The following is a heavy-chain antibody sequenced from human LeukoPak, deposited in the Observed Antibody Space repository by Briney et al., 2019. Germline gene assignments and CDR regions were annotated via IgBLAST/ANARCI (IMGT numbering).Heavy chain of an antibody. CDR3: ARDRYYYDSSGYFAPQAFDI. Sequence: SETLSLTCTVSGGSISSGGYYWSWIRQHPGKGLEWIGYIYYSGSTYYNPSLKSRVTISVDTSKNQFSLKLSPVTAADTAVYYCARDRYYYDSSGYFAPQAFDIWGQGTMVTVSS. J-gene: IGHJ3*02. CDR1: GGSISSGGYY. V-gene: IGHV4-31*03. CDR2: IYYSGST. D-gene: IGHD3-22*01.